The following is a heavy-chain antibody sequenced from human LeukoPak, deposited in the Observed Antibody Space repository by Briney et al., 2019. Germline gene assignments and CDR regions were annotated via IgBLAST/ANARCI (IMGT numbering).Heavy chain of an antibody. CDR3: ARDGMSDYDYFDY. V-gene: IGHV3-74*01. Sequence: PGGSLRLSCAASGFTFSSYWMHWVRQAPGKGLMWVSRIDSDGSTTTYADSVKGRFTISRDNAKNSLYLHMNSLRAEDTAVYYCARDGMSDYDYFDYWGQGTLVTVSS. J-gene: IGHJ4*02. CDR2: IDSDGSTT. CDR1: GFTFSSYW. D-gene: IGHD5-12*01.